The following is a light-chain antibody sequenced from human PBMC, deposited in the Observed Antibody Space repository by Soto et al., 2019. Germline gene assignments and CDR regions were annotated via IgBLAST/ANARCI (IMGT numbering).Light chain of an antibody. V-gene: IGKV3-15*01. CDR3: HQYSNWPPWT. Sequence: EIVMTQSPATLAVSPGETATLSCRASESLSGNLAWYQQKPGQAPRLLIFRASTRATGVPARFSGRGSVTEFNRTISGLQSEDFAVYYCHQYSNWPPWTFGPGTKVEIK. J-gene: IGKJ1*01. CDR1: ESLSGN. CDR2: RAS.